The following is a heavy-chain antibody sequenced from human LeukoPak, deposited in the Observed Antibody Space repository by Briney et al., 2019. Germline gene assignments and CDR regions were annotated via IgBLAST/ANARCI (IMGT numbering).Heavy chain of an antibody. D-gene: IGHD4-17*01. V-gene: IGHV1-46*01. J-gene: IGHJ6*02. CDR1: GYTFTSYY. CDR2: INPSGGST. CDR3: ARLPPHGSYGDYIYYYGMDV. Sequence: GASVKVSCKASGYTFTSYYMHWVRQAPGQGLEWMGMINPSGGSTSSAQKFQGRVTMTWDTSTSTFYMDLSSLKASDTAMYYCARLPPHGSYGDYIYYYGMDVWGQGTTVTVSS.